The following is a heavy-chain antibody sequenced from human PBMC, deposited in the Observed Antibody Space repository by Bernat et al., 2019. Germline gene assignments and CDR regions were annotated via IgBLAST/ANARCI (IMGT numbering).Heavy chain of an antibody. CDR1: GFTFSGST. V-gene: IGHV3-73*01. CDR2: IRRKADGEAT. D-gene: IGHD6-19*01. J-gene: IGHJ4*02. Sequence: EVQLVESGGGLVQPGGSLKLSCAASGFTFSGSTMHWVRQASGRGLEWVGRIRRKADGEATDYAAPVKGRFTISREDPKNTLYLEMNSLKSEDTAVYYCITDAARRQAAGTSYWGQGTQVTVSS. CDR3: ITDAARRQAAGTSY.